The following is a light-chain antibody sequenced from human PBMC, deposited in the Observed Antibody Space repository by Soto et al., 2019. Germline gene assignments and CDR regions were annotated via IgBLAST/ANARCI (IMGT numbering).Light chain of an antibody. Sequence: DIQLTQPPSFLSASVGDRVTITCRASQGIGSYLAWYQQRPGKAPKLLIYAASTLQSGVPSRFSGSGSGTEFTLTISSLQPEDFATFYCQQLNSYPRTFGQGTKLEIK. CDR1: QGIGSY. J-gene: IGKJ2*01. CDR2: AAS. CDR3: QQLNSYPRT. V-gene: IGKV1-9*01.